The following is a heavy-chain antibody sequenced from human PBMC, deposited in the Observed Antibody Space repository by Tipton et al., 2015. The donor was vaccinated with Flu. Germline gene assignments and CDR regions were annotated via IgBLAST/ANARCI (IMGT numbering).Heavy chain of an antibody. V-gene: IGHV5-51*03. J-gene: IGHJ3*01. CDR2: IHPDASDT. CDR3: ARRIVATIWAFDV. Sequence: QSGPEVKKPGESLMISCKTSGYFFTSYWIAWVRQVPGKGLEWMGMIHPDASDTRYSPSFQGHVSMSADKSIRTAHLHVSSLKASDTAMYYCARRIVATIWAFDVWGQGTMVSVSS. D-gene: IGHD5-12*01. CDR1: GYFFTSYW.